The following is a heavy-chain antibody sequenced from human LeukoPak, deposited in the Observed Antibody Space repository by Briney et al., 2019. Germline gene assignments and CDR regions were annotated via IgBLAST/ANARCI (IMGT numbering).Heavy chain of an antibody. CDR1: GYIFSDYY. CDR2: INPKSDGT. CDR3: ARVVGLTGHSSSWYSGYYYYMDV. Sequence: ASVKVSCKASGYIFSDYYMHWVRQDPGQGLEWMGWINPKSDGTTYAQKFEGRVTMTRDMSISTAYLELSRLTSDDTAVYYCARVVGLTGHSSSWYSGYYYYMDVWGKGTTVTVSS. D-gene: IGHD6-13*01. J-gene: IGHJ6*03. V-gene: IGHV1-2*02.